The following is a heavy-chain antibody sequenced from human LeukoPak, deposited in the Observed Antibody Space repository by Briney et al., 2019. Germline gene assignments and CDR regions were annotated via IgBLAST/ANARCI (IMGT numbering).Heavy chain of an antibody. CDR2: ISAYNGNT. J-gene: IGHJ6*03. CDR1: GYTFTSYG. V-gene: IGHV1-18*01. Sequence: ASVKVSCKASGYTFTSYGISWVRQAPGQGLEWMGWISAYNGNTNYAQKLQGRVTMTTDTSTSTAYMELRSLRSDDTAVYYCAREGAQYQLRTYMGVWGKGTTVTVSS. CDR3: AREGAQYQLRTYMGV. D-gene: IGHD2-2*01.